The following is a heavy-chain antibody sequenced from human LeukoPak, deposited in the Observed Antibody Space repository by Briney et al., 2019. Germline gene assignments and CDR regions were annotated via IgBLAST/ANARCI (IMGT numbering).Heavy chain of an antibody. CDR1: GGTFSSYA. J-gene: IGHJ4*02. CDR2: IILIFGTA. Sequence: SVKVSCKASGGTFSSYAISWVRQAPGQGLEWMGGIILIFGTANYAQKFQGRVTITADESTSTAYMELSSLRSEDTAVYYCARENGDRVAYYFDYWGQGTLVTVSS. D-gene: IGHD3-3*01. V-gene: IGHV1-69*13. CDR3: ARENGDRVAYYFDY.